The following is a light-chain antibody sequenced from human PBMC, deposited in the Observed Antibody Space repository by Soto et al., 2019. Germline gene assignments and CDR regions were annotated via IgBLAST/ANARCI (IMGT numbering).Light chain of an antibody. Sequence: QSVLTQPPSASGTPGRRVTISCSGSNSNIGSHTVNWYQQLPGTAPKLLMHNDNQRPSGVPDRISGSKSGTSASLAISGLQSEDEADYCCSVWDDSLNGWVFGGGTKVTVL. V-gene: IGLV1-44*01. J-gene: IGLJ3*02. CDR2: NDN. CDR3: SVWDDSLNGWV. CDR1: NSNIGSHT.